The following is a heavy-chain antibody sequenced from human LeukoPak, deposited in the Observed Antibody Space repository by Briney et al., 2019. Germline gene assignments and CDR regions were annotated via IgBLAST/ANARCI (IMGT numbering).Heavy chain of an antibody. CDR1: GFTFSNFG. D-gene: IGHD2-2*02. V-gene: IGHV3-48*03. J-gene: IGHJ3*02. CDR2: ISSTGITK. Sequence: PGGSLTLSCAASGFTFSNFGLNWVRQAPGKGLQWVSFISSTGITKYYADSVRGRFTISRDNTRNSLYLQMSSLRAEDTAVYYCARDLVSGAYTFDTWGQGTVVTVSS. CDR3: ARDLVSGAYTFDT.